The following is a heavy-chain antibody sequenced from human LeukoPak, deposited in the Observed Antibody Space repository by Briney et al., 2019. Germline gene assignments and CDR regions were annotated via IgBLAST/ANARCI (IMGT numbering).Heavy chain of an antibody. CDR1: GGSISSSSYY. CDR3: GRDSSTFGYGAWFDP. J-gene: IGHJ5*02. Sequence: PSETLSLTCTVSGGSISSSSYYWGWIRQPPGKGLEWIGSIYYSGSTYYNPSLKSRVTISVDTSKNQFSLKLSSVTAADTAVYYCGRDSSTFGYGAWFDPWGQGTLVTVSS. V-gene: IGHV4-39*07. D-gene: IGHD2/OR15-2a*01. CDR2: IYYSGST.